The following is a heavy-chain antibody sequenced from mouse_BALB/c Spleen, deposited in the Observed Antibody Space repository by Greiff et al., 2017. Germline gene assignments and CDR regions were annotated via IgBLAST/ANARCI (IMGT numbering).Heavy chain of an antibody. J-gene: IGHJ2*01. D-gene: IGHD1-2*01. CDR2: IYPGDGDT. Sequence: VQLQQSGAELVRPGSSVKISCKASGYAFSSYWMNWVKQRPGQGLEWIGQIYPGDGDTNYNGKFKGKATLTADKSSSTAYMQLSSLTSEDSAVYFCARRITTATDYWGQGTTLTVSS. V-gene: IGHV1-80*01. CDR1: GYAFSSYW. CDR3: ARRITTATDY.